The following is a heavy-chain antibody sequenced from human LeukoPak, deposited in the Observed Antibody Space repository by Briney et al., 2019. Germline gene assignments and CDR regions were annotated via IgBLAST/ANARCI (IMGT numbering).Heavy chain of an antibody. CDR2: ISGSGGST. CDR1: GFTFSSYA. CDR3: AKVMIGWFDP. Sequence: GGSLRLSCAASGFTFSSYAVSWVRQAPGKGLEWVSAISGSGGSTYYADSVKGRFTISRDNSKNTLYLQMNSLRAENTAVYYCAKVMIGWFDPWGQGTLVTVSS. V-gene: IGHV3-23*01. J-gene: IGHJ5*02. D-gene: IGHD3-22*01.